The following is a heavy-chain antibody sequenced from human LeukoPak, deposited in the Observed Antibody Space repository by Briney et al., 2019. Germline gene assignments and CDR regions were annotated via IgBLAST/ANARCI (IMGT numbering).Heavy chain of an antibody. CDR3: TRLYGGNSAGYYYYYMDV. J-gene: IGHJ6*03. V-gene: IGHV3-73*01. CDR2: IRSKANSYAT. Sequence: PGGSLRLSCAASGFTFSGSAMHWVRQASGKGLEWVGRIRSKANSYATAYAASVKGRFTISRDDSKNTAYLQMNSLKTEDTAVYYCTRLYGGNSAGYYYYYMDVWGKGTTVTVSS. CDR1: GFTFSGSA. D-gene: IGHD4-23*01.